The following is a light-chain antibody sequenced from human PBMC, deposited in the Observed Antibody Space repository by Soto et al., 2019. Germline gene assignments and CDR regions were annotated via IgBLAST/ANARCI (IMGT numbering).Light chain of an antibody. CDR2: EVS. Sequence: QSALTQPPSASGSPGQSVTISCTGSSSDVGGYNYVSWYQQHPGKAPKLMIYEVSKRPSGVPDRFSGSKSGNTASLTVSGLRAEEEADYKGSSYAGSTRYVLGTGTRSPS. J-gene: IGLJ1*01. CDR1: SSDVGGYNY. V-gene: IGLV2-8*01. CDR3: SSYAGSTRYV.